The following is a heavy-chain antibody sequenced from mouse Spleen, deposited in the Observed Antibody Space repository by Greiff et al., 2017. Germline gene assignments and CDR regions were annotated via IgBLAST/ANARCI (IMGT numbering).Heavy chain of an antibody. D-gene: IGHD2-5*01. CDR3: ARNSNRYYAMDY. V-gene: IGHV1-69*01. J-gene: IGHJ4*01. CDR1: GYTFTSYW. Sequence: VQLQQPGAELVMPGASVKLSCKASGYTFTSYWMHWVKQRPGQGLEWIGEIDPSDSYTNYNQKFKGKATLTVDKSSSTAYMQLSSLTSEDSAVYYCARNSNRYYAMDYWGQGTSVTVSS. CDR2: IDPSDSYT.